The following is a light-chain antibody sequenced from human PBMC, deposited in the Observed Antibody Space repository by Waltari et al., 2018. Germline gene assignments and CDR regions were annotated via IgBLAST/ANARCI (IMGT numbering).Light chain of an antibody. CDR1: QSLTKRY. CDR2: GAS. Sequence: EVVLTQSPDPLSLSPGERVTLSCRASQSLTKRYLAWYQQKPGRAPRLLLYGASSRAAGIPDRFSGRGSGTDFTLTISRLEPEDFAVYYCQQYGSSVLYTFGQGTKLEIK. J-gene: IGKJ2*01. CDR3: QQYGSSVLYT. V-gene: IGKV3-20*01.